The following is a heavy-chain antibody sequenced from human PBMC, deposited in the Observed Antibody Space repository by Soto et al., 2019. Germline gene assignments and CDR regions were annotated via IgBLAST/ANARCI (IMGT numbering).Heavy chain of an antibody. D-gene: IGHD6-13*01. CDR2: ISAYNGNT. Sequence: QVQLVQSGTEVKKPGASVKVSCKASGYTFTSYGISWVRQAPGQGLEWMGWISAYNGNTNYAQKLQGRVTMTTDTSTSTAFMEIRSLRSDDTSVYYCARRGEGKDSSSWYWFDPWGQGTLVTVSS. J-gene: IGHJ5*02. CDR1: GYTFTSYG. V-gene: IGHV1-18*01. CDR3: ARRGEGKDSSSWYWFDP.